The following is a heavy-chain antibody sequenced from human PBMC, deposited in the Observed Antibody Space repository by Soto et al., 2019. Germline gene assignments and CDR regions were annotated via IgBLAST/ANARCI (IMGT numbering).Heavy chain of an antibody. D-gene: IGHD3-10*01. CDR1: GFIFSSYA. J-gene: IGHJ4*02. CDR2: ISGSGGST. V-gene: IGHV3-23*01. Sequence: PGGSLRLSCAASGFIFSSYAMSWVRQAPGKGLEWVSAISGSGGSTYYADSVKGRFTISRDNSKNTLYLQMNSLRAEDTAVYYCAKATDMVRGVITYYFDYWGQGTLVTVSS. CDR3: AKATDMVRGVITYYFDY.